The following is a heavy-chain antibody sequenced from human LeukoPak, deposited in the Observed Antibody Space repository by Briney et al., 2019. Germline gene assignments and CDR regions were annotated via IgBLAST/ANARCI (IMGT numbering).Heavy chain of an antibody. D-gene: IGHD2-2*01. CDR3: ARDPKSQLLLVY. Sequence: ASVKVSCKSSGFTFTDEYIHWVRQAPGQGLEWMGWINPYSGAINYAQKFQGRVTLTRDTSISTAYMELSRLTSGDTAVYYCARDPKSQLLLVYWGQGTRLTVSS. CDR2: INPYSGAI. V-gene: IGHV1-2*02. J-gene: IGHJ4*02. CDR1: GFTFTDEY.